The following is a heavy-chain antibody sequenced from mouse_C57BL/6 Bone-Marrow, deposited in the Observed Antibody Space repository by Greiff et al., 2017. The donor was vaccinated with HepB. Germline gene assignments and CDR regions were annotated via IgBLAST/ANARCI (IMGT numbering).Heavy chain of an antibody. Sequence: QVQLQQPGAELVRPGTSVKLSCKASGYTFTSYWMHWVKQRPGQGLEWIGVIDPSDSYTNYNQKFKGKATLTVDTSSSTAYMQLSSLTSEDSAVYYCARMVTPFYFDNWGQGTTLTVSS. V-gene: IGHV1-59*01. CDR2: IDPSDSYT. CDR1: GYTFTSYW. CDR3: ARMVTPFYFDN. J-gene: IGHJ2*01. D-gene: IGHD2-2*01.